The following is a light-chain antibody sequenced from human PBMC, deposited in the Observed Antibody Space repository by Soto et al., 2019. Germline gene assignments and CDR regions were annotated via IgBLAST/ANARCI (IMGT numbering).Light chain of an antibody. J-gene: IGLJ2*01. Sequence: QSVLTQPASVSGSPGQSITISCSGTTSDVGGYNLVSWYQQHTAKAPKLLIYEGTQRPSGVSSRFSGSKSGNTASLTISGLQAEDEADYYCCSYASSSSYVVFGGGTQLTVL. CDR2: EGT. CDR3: CSYASSSSYVV. V-gene: IGLV2-23*01. CDR1: TSDVGGYNL.